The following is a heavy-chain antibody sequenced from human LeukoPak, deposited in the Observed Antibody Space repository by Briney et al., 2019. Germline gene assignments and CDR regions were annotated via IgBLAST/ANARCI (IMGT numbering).Heavy chain of an antibody. CDR1: GFTFSSYS. D-gene: IGHD3-10*01. V-gene: IGHV3-48*02. CDR2: ISSSSTI. J-gene: IGHJ4*02. Sequence: PGGSLRLSCAASGFTFSSYSMNWVRQAPGRGLEWVSYISSSSTIYYADSVKGRFTISRDNAKNSLYLQMNSLRDEDTAVYYCARDRYWGVRGVNFDYWGQGTLVTVSS. CDR3: ARDRYWGVRGVNFDY.